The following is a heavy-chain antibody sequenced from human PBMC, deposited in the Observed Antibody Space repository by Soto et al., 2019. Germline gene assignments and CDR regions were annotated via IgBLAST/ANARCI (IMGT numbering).Heavy chain of an antibody. CDR1: GGSISSYY. V-gene: IGHV4-59*01. CDR2: IYYSGST. CDR3: ARDGGSSPTFWYFDY. J-gene: IGHJ4*02. Sequence: SETLSLTCTVSGGSISSYYWSWIRQPPGKGLEWIGYIYYSGSTNYNPSLKSRVTISVDTSKNQFSLKLSSVTAADTAVYYCARDGGSSPTFWYFDYWGQGTLVTVSS. D-gene: IGHD6-6*01.